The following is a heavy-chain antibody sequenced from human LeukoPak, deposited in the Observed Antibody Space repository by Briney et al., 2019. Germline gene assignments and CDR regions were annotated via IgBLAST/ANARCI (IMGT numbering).Heavy chain of an antibody. CDR3: ARLIYYDSSGSVGYFDY. J-gene: IGHJ4*02. Sequence: GESLKISCKGSGYSFISYWIGWVRQMPEKGLEWMGIIYPGDSDTRYSPSFQGQVTISADKSISTAYLHWSSLKASDTAMYFCARLIYYDSSGSVGYFDYWGQGPLVTVSS. CDR1: GYSFISYW. D-gene: IGHD3-22*01. V-gene: IGHV5-51*01. CDR2: IYPGDSDT.